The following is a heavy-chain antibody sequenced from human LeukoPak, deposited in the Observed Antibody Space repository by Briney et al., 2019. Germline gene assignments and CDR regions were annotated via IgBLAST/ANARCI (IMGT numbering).Heavy chain of an antibody. CDR1: GFTFSSYA. V-gene: IGHV3-64*01. CDR3: ARSGGEDLYDY. D-gene: IGHD2-21*01. CDR2: ISSNGGST. Sequence: GGSLRLSCAASGFTFSSYAMHWVRQAPGKGLEYVSAISSNGGSTYYANSVKGRFTISRDNSKNTLYLQMGSLRAEDMAVYYCARSGGEDLYDYWGQGTLVTVSS. J-gene: IGHJ4*02.